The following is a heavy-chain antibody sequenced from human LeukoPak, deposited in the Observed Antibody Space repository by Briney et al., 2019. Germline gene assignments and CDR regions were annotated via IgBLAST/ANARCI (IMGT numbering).Heavy chain of an antibody. CDR1: GGTFSSYT. Sequence: SVKVSCKASGGTFSSYTISWVRQAPGQGLEWMGRIIPILGIANYAQKFQGRVTITADKSTSTAYMELSSLRPEDTAVYYCARGMGSSPSFDYWGQGTLVTVSS. D-gene: IGHD6-6*01. J-gene: IGHJ4*02. CDR3: ARGMGSSPSFDY. CDR2: IIPILGIA. V-gene: IGHV1-69*02.